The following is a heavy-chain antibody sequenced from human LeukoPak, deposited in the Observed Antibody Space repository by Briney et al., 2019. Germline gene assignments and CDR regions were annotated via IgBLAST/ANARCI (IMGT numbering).Heavy chain of an antibody. Sequence: PSETLSLTCTVSGGSISSYYWSWIRQPPGKGLEWIGYIYYSGSTNYNPSLKSRVTISVDTSKNQFSLKLSSATAADTAVYYCARGAVVLRFLEWPPGWFDPWGQGTLVTVSS. CDR2: IYYSGST. D-gene: IGHD3-3*01. J-gene: IGHJ5*02. CDR3: ARGAVVLRFLEWPPGWFDP. CDR1: GGSISSYY. V-gene: IGHV4-59*01.